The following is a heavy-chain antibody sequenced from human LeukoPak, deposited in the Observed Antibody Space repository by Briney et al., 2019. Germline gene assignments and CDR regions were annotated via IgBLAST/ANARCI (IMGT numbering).Heavy chain of an antibody. CDR1: GGTFSSYA. CDR3: ASDPVTTWDNYFDY. Sequence: GASVKVSCKASGGTFSSYAISWVRQAPGQGLEWMGGIIPIFGTANYAQKFQGRVTITADESTSTAYMELSSLRSEDTAVYYCASDPVTTWDNYFDYWGQGTLVTVSS. V-gene: IGHV1-69*13. D-gene: IGHD4-17*01. J-gene: IGHJ4*02. CDR2: IIPIFGTA.